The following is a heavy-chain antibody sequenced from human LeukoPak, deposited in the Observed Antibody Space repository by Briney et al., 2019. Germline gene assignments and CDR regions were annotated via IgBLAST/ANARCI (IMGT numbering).Heavy chain of an antibody. V-gene: IGHV3-48*03. J-gene: IGHJ5*02. CDR1: GLTFSSHE. CDR3: AREVKTASGSWWFDA. D-gene: IGHD6-13*01. CDR2: ISGSGPVI. Sequence: GGSLRLSCAASGLTFSSHEMNWVRQAPGKGLEWVAYISGSGPVIYYADSVKGRFTISRDNAKDSLYLQLNSVRAEGTAVYYCAREVKTASGSWWFDAWGQGTLVTVSS.